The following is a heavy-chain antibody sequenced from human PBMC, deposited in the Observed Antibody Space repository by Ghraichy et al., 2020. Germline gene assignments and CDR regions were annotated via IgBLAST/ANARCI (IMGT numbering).Heavy chain of an antibody. V-gene: IGHV3-11*01. CDR3: ARDGSNYGDYYYYYGMDV. J-gene: IGHJ6*02. CDR1: GFTFSDYY. D-gene: IGHD4-17*01. Sequence: LNISCAASGFTFSDYYMSWIRQAPGKGLEWVSYISSSGSTIYYADSVKGRFTISRDNAKNSLYLQMNSLRAEDTAVYYCARDGSNYGDYYYYYGMDVWGQGTTVTVSS. CDR2: ISSSGSTI.